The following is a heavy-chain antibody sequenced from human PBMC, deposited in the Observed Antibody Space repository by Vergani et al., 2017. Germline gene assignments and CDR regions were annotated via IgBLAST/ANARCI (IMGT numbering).Heavy chain of an antibody. CDR3: AGDTRGYSGYADFDY. D-gene: IGHD5-12*01. CDR1: GFTFSSYS. CDR2: ISSSSSTI. Sequence: EVQLVESGGGLVQPGGSLRLSCAASGFTFSSYSMNWVRQAPGKGLEWVSYISSSSSTIYYADSVKGRFTISRDNAKDSLYQQMNSLGAEDTAVYYCAGDTRGYSGYADFDYGGQGTLVTVSS. J-gene: IGHJ4*02. V-gene: IGHV3-48*04.